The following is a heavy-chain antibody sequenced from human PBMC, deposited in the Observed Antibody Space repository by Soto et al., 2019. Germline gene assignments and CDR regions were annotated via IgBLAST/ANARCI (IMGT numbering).Heavy chain of an antibody. Sequence: PSETLSLTCTVSGGSISSGGYYWSWIRQHPGKGLEWIGYIYYSGSTYYNPSLKSRVTISVDTSKNQFSLKLSSVTAADTAVYYCARGSAVTTFQYYYYGMDVWGQGTTVTVS. J-gene: IGHJ6*02. V-gene: IGHV4-31*03. D-gene: IGHD4-4*01. CDR3: ARGSAVTTFQYYYYGMDV. CDR2: IYYSGST. CDR1: GGSISSGGYY.